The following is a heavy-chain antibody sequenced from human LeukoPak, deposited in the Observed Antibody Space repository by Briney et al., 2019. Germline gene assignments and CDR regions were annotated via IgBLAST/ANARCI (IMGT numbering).Heavy chain of an antibody. V-gene: IGHV3-48*01. CDR3: ARHTLHGGQDY. D-gene: IGHD3-16*01. Sequence: PGGSLRLSCAASGFTFSSYSMNWVRQAPGKGLEWVSYISSSSSTIYYADSVKGRFTISRDNAKNSLYLQMNSLRAEDTAVYYCARHTLHGGQDYWGQGTLVTVSS. J-gene: IGHJ4*02. CDR2: ISSSSSTI. CDR1: GFTFSSYS.